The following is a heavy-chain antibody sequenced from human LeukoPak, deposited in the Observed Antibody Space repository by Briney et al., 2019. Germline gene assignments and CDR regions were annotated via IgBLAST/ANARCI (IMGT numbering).Heavy chain of an antibody. CDR2: ISYDGSNK. Sequence: GGSLRLSCAASGFTFSSYAMHWVRQAPGKGLEWVAVISYDGSNKYYADSVKGRFTISRDNSKNTLYLQMNSLRAEDTAVYYCARIPGGEYSSSSDFDYWGQGTLVTVSS. CDR1: GFTFSSYA. J-gene: IGHJ4*02. D-gene: IGHD6-6*01. V-gene: IGHV3-30-3*01. CDR3: ARIPGGEYSSSSDFDY.